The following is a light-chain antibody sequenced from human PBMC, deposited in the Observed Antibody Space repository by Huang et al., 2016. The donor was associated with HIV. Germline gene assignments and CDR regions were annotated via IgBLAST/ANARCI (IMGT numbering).Light chain of an antibody. Sequence: DIVMTQSPDSLAVCLGESATINCKYSQTILHDYDSRNYLAWYQQKPGHPPMLLSHCAPIRKSGVPDRFIGSGSGTDFTLTISSLQAEDVAVYYCQQYYSSPFTFGPGTNVDI. V-gene: IGKV4-1*01. CDR1: QTILHDYDSRNY. J-gene: IGKJ3*01. CDR2: CAP. CDR3: QQYYSSPFT.